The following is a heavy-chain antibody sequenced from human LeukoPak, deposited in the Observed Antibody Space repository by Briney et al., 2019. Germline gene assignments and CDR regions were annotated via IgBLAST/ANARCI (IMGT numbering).Heavy chain of an antibody. Sequence: SQTLSLTCAISGDSVSSKSAAWNWIRQSPSRGLEWLGRTYYRSKWYNDYAVSVKSRITINPDTSKNLFSLQLKFVTPEDTALYYCANLQSSSPEVDSWGQGTLVTVSS. J-gene: IGHJ4*02. CDR2: TYYRSKWYN. V-gene: IGHV6-1*01. CDR3: ANLQSSSPEVDS. CDR1: GDSVSSKSAA. D-gene: IGHD6-6*01.